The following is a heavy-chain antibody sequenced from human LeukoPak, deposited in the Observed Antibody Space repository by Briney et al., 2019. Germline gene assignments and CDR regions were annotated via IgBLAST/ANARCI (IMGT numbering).Heavy chain of an antibody. CDR2: IIPILGIA. CDR1: GGTYSSYT. D-gene: IGHD3-22*01. Sequence: SVKVSCKASGGTYSSYTISWVRQAPGQGLEWMGRIIPILGIANYAQKFQGRVTITADKSTSTAYMELSSLRSEDTAVYYCARVAYDSSGYPLYYYYGMDVWGQGTTVTVSS. V-gene: IGHV1-69*02. CDR3: ARVAYDSSGYPLYYYYGMDV. J-gene: IGHJ6*02.